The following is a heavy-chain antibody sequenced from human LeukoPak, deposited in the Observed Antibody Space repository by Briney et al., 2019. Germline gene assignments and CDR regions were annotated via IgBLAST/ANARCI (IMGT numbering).Heavy chain of an antibody. CDR3: ARYGSGSEYFDY. J-gene: IGHJ4*02. CDR1: GGSISSGDYY. D-gene: IGHD3-10*01. V-gene: IGHV4-30-4*08. Sequence: PSETLSLTCTVSGGSISSGDYYWSWIRQPPGKGLEWIGYIYYSGSTYYNPSLKSRVTISVDTSKNQFSLKLSSVTAADTAVYYCARYGSGSEYFDYWGQGTLVTVSS. CDR2: IYYSGST.